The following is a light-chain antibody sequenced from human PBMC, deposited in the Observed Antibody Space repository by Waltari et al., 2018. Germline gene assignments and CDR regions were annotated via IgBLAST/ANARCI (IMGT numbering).Light chain of an antibody. V-gene: IGKV3-20*01. CDR1: QSISKY. J-gene: IGKJ1*01. Sequence: EIVLTQSPGTLSLSPGESATLSCRASQSISKYLARYQQRPGQAPRLLIYAASNRATGIPDRFSGGGSGTDFSLTISRLEPEDFAVYYCQHHVRLPATFGQGTKVEI. CDR3: QHHVRLPAT. CDR2: AAS.